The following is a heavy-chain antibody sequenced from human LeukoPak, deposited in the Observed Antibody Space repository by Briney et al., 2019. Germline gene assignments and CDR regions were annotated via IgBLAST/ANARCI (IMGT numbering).Heavy chain of an antibody. D-gene: IGHD2-15*01. CDR2: ISSSSSYI. CDR3: ARVGCSGGRCPGYGMDV. CDR1: GFTFSSYS. J-gene: IGHJ6*02. V-gene: IGHV3-21*01. Sequence: GGSLRLSCAASGFTFSSYSMNWVRQAPGKGLEWVSSISSSSSYIYYADSVKGRFTISRDNAKNSLYLQMNSLRVEDTAMYYCARVGCSGGRCPGYGMDVWGQGTTDTVSS.